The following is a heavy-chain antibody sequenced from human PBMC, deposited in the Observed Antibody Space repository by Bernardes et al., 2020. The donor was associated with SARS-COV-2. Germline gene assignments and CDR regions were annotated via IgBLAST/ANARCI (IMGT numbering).Heavy chain of an antibody. CDR2: INPNTGGT. V-gene: IGHV1-2*02. CDR3: ARTRTTISTTGIPVDY. CDR1: GYTFTGYF. D-gene: IGHD2-21*02. Sequence: APVEVSCKASGYTFTGYFIHWVRQAPGQRLEWMGWINPNTGGTNYIQKFQGRVTMTRDTSITTAYMELSRLGSDDTAIYYCARTRTTISTTGIPVDYWGQGTLVTVSS. J-gene: IGHJ4*02.